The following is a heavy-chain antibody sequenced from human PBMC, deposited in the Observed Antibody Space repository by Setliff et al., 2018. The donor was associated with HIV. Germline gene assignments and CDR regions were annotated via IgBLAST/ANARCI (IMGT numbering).Heavy chain of an antibody. D-gene: IGHD1-26*01. CDR2: IHYGGRS. CDR1: GDSISDDDYY. CDR3: ARYRSKLDWFDP. V-gene: IGHV4-39*01. Sequence: KPSETLSLTCTMSGDSISDDDYYWGWIRQPPGKGLEWIGIIHYGGRSYYGPSLKSRVTISVETSKTQFSLKLRSVAASDTAIYYCARYRSKLDWFDPWGQGTLVTVS. J-gene: IGHJ5*02.